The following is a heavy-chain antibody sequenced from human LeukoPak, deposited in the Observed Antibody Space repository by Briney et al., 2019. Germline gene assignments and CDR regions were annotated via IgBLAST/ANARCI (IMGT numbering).Heavy chain of an antibody. CDR1: GFTFSDNY. V-gene: IGHV3-11*01. CDR2: ISSSGSTI. Sequence: GGSLRLSCAASGFTFSDNYMSWSRQAPGKGREWFSYISSSGSTIYYADSVKGRLPISRDKAKNSLYLEMNSLRAEDTAVYYCARGVEKRSLEYSGQGNLFSVSS. CDR3: ARGVEKRSLEY. J-gene: IGHJ4*02.